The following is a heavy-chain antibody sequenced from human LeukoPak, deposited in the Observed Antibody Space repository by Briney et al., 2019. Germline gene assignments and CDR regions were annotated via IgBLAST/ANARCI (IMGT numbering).Heavy chain of an antibody. CDR2: ISSSGSTI. D-gene: IGHD2-15*01. Sequence: PGGSLRLSCAASGFTFSSYEMNWVRQAPGKGLEWVSYISSSGSTIYYADSVKGRFTISRDNAKNSLYLQMNSLTAADTAVYYCARVSRGPIVVVVAATARHYYMDVWGKGTTVTVSS. CDR3: ARVSRGPIVVVVAATARHYYMDV. J-gene: IGHJ6*03. CDR1: GFTFSSYE. V-gene: IGHV3-48*03.